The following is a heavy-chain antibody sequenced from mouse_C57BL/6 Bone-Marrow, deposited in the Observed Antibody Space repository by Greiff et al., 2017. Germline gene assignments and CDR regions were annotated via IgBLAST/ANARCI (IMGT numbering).Heavy chain of an antibody. V-gene: IGHV14-4*01. Sequence: EVQLKESGAELVRPGASVKLSCTASGFNIKDDYMHWVKQRPEQGLEWIGWIDPENGDTESASKFQGKATITADTSSNTAYLQLSSLTSEDTAVYYCTTAVDYWGQGTTLTVSS. CDR1: GFNIKDDY. J-gene: IGHJ2*01. CDR3: TTAVDY. CDR2: IDPENGDT.